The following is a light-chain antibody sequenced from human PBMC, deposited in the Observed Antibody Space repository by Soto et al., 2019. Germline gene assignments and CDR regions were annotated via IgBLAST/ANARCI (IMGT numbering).Light chain of an antibody. V-gene: IGKV1-5*03. CDR2: KAS. Sequence: DIQMTQSPSSLSASVGDRVTITCRASQGISNYLAWYQQKPGKVPKLLIYKASTLKSGVPSRFSGSGSGTEFTLTITSLQPDDFATYYCQQYNTYSRTFGQGTKVDIK. CDR3: QQYNTYSRT. J-gene: IGKJ1*01. CDR1: QGISNY.